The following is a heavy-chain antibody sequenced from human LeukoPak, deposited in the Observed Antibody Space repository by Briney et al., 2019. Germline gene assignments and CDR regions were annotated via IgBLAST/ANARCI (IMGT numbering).Heavy chain of an antibody. V-gene: IGHV3-30*04. Sequence: PGTSLRLSCIASGFTFSSYAIYWVRQAPGKGLDWVAAISYDGSKKYHADSVKGRFTISRDNAKNSLYLQMSSLRAEDTAVYYCARELLPYYYDSSGYYYHYGMDVWGQGTTVTVSS. CDR2: ISYDGSKK. CDR1: GFTFSSYA. CDR3: ARELLPYYYDSSGYYYHYGMDV. J-gene: IGHJ6*02. D-gene: IGHD3-22*01.